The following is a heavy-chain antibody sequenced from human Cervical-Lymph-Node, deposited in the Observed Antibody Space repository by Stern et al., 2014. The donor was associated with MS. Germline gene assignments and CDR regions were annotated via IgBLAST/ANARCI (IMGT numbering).Heavy chain of an antibody. D-gene: IGHD1-14*01. CDR1: GYRFTTYD. CDR3: ARGGRGAFDV. J-gene: IGHJ3*01. CDR2: VNPDSGTT. V-gene: IGHV1-8*01. Sequence: QVQLVQSGAEEKKPGASVKVTCKTSGYRFTTYDFNWVRQAPGQGLAWMGWVNPDSGTTGYAPKFQDRLTLTTTTSSKTTSMELRGLRPDDTAVYFCARGGRGAFDVWGQGTVITVSS.